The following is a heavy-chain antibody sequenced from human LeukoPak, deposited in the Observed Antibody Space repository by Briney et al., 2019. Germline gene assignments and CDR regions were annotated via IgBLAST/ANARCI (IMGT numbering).Heavy chain of an antibody. CDR2: IYTSGST. CDR3: ARQGYSGSYSGNYFDY. V-gene: IGHV4-4*07. Sequence: SETLSLTCTVSGGSISSYYWSWIRQPAGKGLEWIGRIYTSGSTNYNPSLKSRVTISVDTSKNQFSLKLSSVTAADTAVYYCARQGYSGSYSGNYFDYWGQGTLVTVSS. D-gene: IGHD1-26*01. CDR1: GGSISSYY. J-gene: IGHJ4*02.